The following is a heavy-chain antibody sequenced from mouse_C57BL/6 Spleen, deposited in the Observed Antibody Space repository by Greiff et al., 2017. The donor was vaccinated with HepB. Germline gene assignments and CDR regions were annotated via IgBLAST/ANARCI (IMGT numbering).Heavy chain of an antibody. J-gene: IGHJ4*01. V-gene: IGHV1-52*01. CDR2: IDPSDSET. Sequence: QVQLQQPGAELVRPGSSVKLSCKASGYNFTSYWMHWVKQRPIQGLEWIGNIDPSDSETHYNQKFKDKATLTVDKSSSTAYMQLSSLTSEDSAVYYCARGDSNFSMDYWGQGTSVTVSS. CDR1: GYNFTSYW. CDR3: ARGDSNFSMDY. D-gene: IGHD2-5*01.